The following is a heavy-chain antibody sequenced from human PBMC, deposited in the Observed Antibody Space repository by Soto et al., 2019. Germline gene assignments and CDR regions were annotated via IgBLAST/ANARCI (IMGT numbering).Heavy chain of an antibody. CDR2: ISAYNGNT. CDR1: GYTFTSYG. D-gene: IGHD6-19*01. CDR3: ARDLRVYSFGWYQDAFDI. J-gene: IGHJ3*02. V-gene: IGHV1-18*01. Sequence: QVQLVQSGAEVKKPGASVKVSCKASGYTFTSYGISWVRQAPGQGLEWMGWISAYNGNTNYAQKLQGRVTKTTNTSTSTDYMELRSLGSDDTALYYCARDLRVYSFGWYQDAFDIWGQGTMVTVSS.